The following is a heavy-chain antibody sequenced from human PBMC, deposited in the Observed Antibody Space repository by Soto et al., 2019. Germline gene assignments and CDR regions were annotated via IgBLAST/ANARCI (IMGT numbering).Heavy chain of an antibody. J-gene: IGHJ4*02. CDR1: GFTLSYFA. CDR2: TSSDGSKE. CDR3: ARAEYTSGWYFMGIDY. Sequence: QVQLVESGGGVVQPGKSLRLSCAASGFTLSYFAMHWVRQAPGKGLEWVAVTSSDGSKEYYADSVKGRFTISRDNSKNTLYLQLNSLRADDTAVCYCARAEYTSGWYFMGIDYWGQGTLVTVSS. D-gene: IGHD6-19*01. V-gene: IGHV3-30*04.